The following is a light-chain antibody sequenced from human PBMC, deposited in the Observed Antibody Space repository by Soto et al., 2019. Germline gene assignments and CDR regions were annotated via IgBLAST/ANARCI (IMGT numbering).Light chain of an antibody. V-gene: IGKV3-20*01. J-gene: IGKJ1*01. CDR2: GAS. Sequence: DIVLTQSPGTLSLSPGERATLSCRASQSVSSSYLAWYQQKRGQAPRLLIYGASSRATGIPDRFSGSGSGTDFTLTISRLVPEYFAVYYCQHYGSSRTFVQGTKVEIK. CDR3: QHYGSSRT. CDR1: QSVSSSY.